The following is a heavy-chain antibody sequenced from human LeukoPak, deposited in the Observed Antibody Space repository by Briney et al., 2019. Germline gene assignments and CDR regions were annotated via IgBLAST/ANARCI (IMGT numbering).Heavy chain of an antibody. D-gene: IGHD2-2*01. V-gene: IGHV4-34*01. CDR2: INHSGST. J-gene: IGHJ5*02. CDR1: GGSFSGYY. Sequence: SETLSLTCAVYGGSFSGYYWSWIRQPPGKGLEWIGEINHSGSTNYNPSLKSRVTISVDTSKNQFSLKLSSVTAADTAVYYCARGWIVVVRPRVWFDPWGQGTLVTVSS. CDR3: ARGWIVVVRPRVWFDP.